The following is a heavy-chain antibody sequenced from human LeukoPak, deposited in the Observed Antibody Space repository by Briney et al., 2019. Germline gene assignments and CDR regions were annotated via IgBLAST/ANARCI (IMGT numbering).Heavy chain of an antibody. J-gene: IGHJ4*02. D-gene: IGHD2-2*02. CDR3: ARHGIVVVPAAIPH. CDR2: IYYSGST. Sequence: SQTLSLTCTVSGGSISSGSYYWSWIRQPAGKGLEWIGSIYYSGSTYYNPSLKSRVTISVDTSKNQFSLKLSSVTAADTAVYYCARHGIVVVPAAIPHWGQGTLVTVSS. V-gene: IGHV4-39*01. CDR1: GGSISSGSYY.